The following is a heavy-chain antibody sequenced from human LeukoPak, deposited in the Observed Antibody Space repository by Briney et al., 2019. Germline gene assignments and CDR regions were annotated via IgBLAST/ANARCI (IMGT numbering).Heavy chain of an antibody. D-gene: IGHD3-10*01. Sequence: PSETLSLTCTVSGGSISSYYWSWIRQPPGKGLEWIGYIYYSGSTNYNPSLKSRVTISVDTSKNQFSLKLSSVTAADTAVYYCARSWGFARNWFDPWGQGTLVTVSS. CDR3: ARSWGFARNWFDP. J-gene: IGHJ5*02. CDR1: GGSISSYY. CDR2: IYYSGST. V-gene: IGHV4-59*13.